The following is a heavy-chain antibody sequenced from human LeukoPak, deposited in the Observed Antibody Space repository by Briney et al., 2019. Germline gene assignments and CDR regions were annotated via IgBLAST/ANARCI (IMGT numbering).Heavy chain of an antibody. Sequence: GASVKVSCTASGGIFSNYAFTWVRQAPGQDLEWVGGIIPVFKTADYAQKFQGRVTMTTDTSTSTAYMELRSLRSDDTAVYYCARDRRGAILDYWGQGTLVTVSS. CDR3: ARDRRGAILDY. J-gene: IGHJ4*02. CDR2: IIPVFKTA. CDR1: GGIFSNYA. V-gene: IGHV1-69*05. D-gene: IGHD3-16*02.